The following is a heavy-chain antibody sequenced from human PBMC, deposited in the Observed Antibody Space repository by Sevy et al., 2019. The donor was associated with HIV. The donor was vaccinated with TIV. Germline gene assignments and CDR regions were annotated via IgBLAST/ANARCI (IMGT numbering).Heavy chain of an antibody. V-gene: IGHV4-31*03. Sequence: SETLSLTCTVSGGSISSGGYFWSWIRQHPGKGLEWNGYMYHSGSTYYNPSLKSRLSMSMDPSKNQFSLRMSTVTAADTAIYFCARATGSSAGFDSWGHGTVVTVSS. J-gene: IGHJ4*01. CDR1: GGSISSGGYF. CDR2: MYHSGST. D-gene: IGHD2-15*01. CDR3: ARATGSSAGFDS.